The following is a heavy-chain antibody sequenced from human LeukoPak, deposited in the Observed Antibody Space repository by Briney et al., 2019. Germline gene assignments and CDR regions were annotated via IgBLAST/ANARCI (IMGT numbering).Heavy chain of an antibody. J-gene: IGHJ4*02. CDR3: AGRSGLGSYDY. CDR1: GCTFTSYD. CDR2: INPNSGHT. V-gene: IGHV1-8*01. D-gene: IGHD3-10*01. Sequence: ASVKVSCKASGCTFTSYDINWVRQATGQGLEWMGWINPNSGHTGYAQKFQGRVTMTSDTSISTAYMELSSLRSEDTAVYYCAGRSGLGSYDYWGQGTLVTVSS.